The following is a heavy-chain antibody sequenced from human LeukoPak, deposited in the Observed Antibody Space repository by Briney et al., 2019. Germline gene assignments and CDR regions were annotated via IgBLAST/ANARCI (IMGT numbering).Heavy chain of an antibody. CDR1: GFTFSSYA. CDR3: ARDPRPGIAEAGPDY. D-gene: IGHD6-19*01. CDR2: ISYDGSNK. V-gene: IGHV3-30*01. J-gene: IGHJ4*02. Sequence: GGSLRLSCAASGFTFSSYAMHWVRQAPGKGLEWVAVISYDGSNKYYADSVKGRFTISRDNSKNTLYLQMNSLRAEDTAVYYCARDPRPGIAEAGPDYWGQGTLVTVSS.